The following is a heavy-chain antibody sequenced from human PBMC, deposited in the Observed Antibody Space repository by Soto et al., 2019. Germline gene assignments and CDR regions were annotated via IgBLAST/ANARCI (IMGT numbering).Heavy chain of an antibody. D-gene: IGHD3-22*01. CDR2: IFHSGST. V-gene: IGHV4-4*02. CDR1: GGSISDSDW. CDR3: ARGATFDSGGYYYVSWFDL. Sequence: PSETLSLTCVVSGGSISDSDWWSWVRQPPGKGLEWIGEIFHSGSTNYNPSLKSRVTMSVDKSKNQFYLKLNSVTAADKAVHFCARGATFDSGGYYYVSWFDLWGQGTPVTVSS. J-gene: IGHJ5*02.